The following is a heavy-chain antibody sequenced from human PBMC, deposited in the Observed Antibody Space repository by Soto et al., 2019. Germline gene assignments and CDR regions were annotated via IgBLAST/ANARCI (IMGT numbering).Heavy chain of an antibody. CDR3: ARLGDHHSLDM. J-gene: IGHJ3*02. V-gene: IGHV3-33*01. CDR1: GFTFVKYD. CDR2: IWYDGSHQ. Sequence: QVQLLESGGGVVQPGTSLRLSCAASGFTFVKYDMHWVRQAPGKGLEWVAVIWYDGSHQYSADSVKGRFTISRDNTKNTVDLQMNSLGVADTAVYFCARLGDHHSLDMWGQGTMVIVSS.